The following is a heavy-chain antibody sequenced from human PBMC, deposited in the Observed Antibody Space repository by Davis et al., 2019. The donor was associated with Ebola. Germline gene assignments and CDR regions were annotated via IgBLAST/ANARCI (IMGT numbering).Heavy chain of an antibody. V-gene: IGHV3-30*02. CDR1: GFTFSYYG. J-gene: IGHJ4*02. Sequence: GESLKISCAASGFTFSYYGMHWVRQAPGKGLEWVAFIRHDGSNKYYADSVKGRFTISRDNSKNTMYLQMNSLRAEDTALYYCAKALGYCSGGSCYSTGYFDYWGQGTLVTVSS. D-gene: IGHD2-15*01. CDR3: AKALGYCSGGSCYSTGYFDY. CDR2: IRHDGSNK.